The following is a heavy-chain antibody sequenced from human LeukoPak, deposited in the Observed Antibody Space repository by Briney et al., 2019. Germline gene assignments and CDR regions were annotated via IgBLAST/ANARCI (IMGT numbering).Heavy chain of an antibody. V-gene: IGHV3-21*04. D-gene: IGHD2-15*01. CDR3: AREGGYCYGASCRFFDS. CDR1: GFTFSSYS. CDR2: INTRSYI. Sequence: GGSLRLSCAASGFTFSSYSMNWVRQAPGKGLEWVSSINTRSYIYSSDSVKGRFTISRDNDKNSVYLQMNSLRAEDTAVYYCAREGGYCYGASCRFFDSWGQGTLLTVSS. J-gene: IGHJ4*02.